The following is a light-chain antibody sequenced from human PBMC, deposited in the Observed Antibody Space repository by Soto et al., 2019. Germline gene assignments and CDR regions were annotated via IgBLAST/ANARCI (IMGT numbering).Light chain of an antibody. CDR2: GAS. Sequence: EIVLSQSPGTLSLYPGARGTLCCWIRYSVKSIHFAWYQQKPGQPPRLLIYGASTRATGIPDRFSGGGSGTHFTLIISRLEPQDSAVYWCQQYGSSPITFGQGTRLEIK. V-gene: IGKV3-20*01. J-gene: IGKJ5*01. CDR1: YSVKSIH. CDR3: QQYGSSPIT.